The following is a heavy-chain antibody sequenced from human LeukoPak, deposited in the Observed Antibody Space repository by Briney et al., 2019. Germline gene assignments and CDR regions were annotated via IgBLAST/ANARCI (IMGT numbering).Heavy chain of an antibody. J-gene: IGHJ4*02. Sequence: PGGPLRLSCAASGFTFSSYGMHWVRQAPGKGLEWVAFIRYDGSNKYYADSVKGRFTISRDNSKNTLYLQMNSLRAEDTAVHYCAKGTSSGWYFDYWGQGTLVTVSS. CDR3: AKGTSSGWYFDY. V-gene: IGHV3-30*02. D-gene: IGHD6-19*01. CDR1: GFTFSSYG. CDR2: IRYDGSNK.